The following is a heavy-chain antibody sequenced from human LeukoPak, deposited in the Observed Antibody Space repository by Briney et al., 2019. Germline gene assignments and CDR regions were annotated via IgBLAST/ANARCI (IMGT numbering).Heavy chain of an antibody. Sequence: PGGSLRLSCAASGFTFSSYGMHWVRQAPGKGLEWVAFIRYDGTNKYFADSVKGRFTISRDNSKNTLYLQMNSLRVEDTAVYYCAREGSFYDSSGLDYWGQGTLVTVSS. V-gene: IGHV3-30*02. CDR2: IRYDGTNK. J-gene: IGHJ4*02. CDR3: AREGSFYDSSGLDY. D-gene: IGHD3-22*01. CDR1: GFTFSSYG.